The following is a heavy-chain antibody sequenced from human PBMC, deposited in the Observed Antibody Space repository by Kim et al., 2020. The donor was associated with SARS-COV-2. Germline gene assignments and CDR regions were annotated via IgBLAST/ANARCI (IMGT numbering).Heavy chain of an antibody. D-gene: IGHD3-10*01. CDR2: ISYDGSNK. J-gene: IGHJ4*02. CDR3: ASGSLLWFGEFAPGDY. V-gene: IGHV3-30*04. Sequence: GGSLRLSCAASGFTFSSYAMHWVRQAPGKGLEWVAVISYDGSNKYYADSVKGRFTISRDNSKNPLYLQMNSLRAEDTAVYYCASGSLLWFGEFAPGDYWGQGTLVTVSS. CDR1: GFTFSSYA.